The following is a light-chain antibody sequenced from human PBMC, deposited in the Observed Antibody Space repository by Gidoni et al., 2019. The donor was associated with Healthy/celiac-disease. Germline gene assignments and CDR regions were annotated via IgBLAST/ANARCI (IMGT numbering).Light chain of an antibody. V-gene: IGLV1-40*01. CDR3: QSYDSSLSGSV. CDR2: GNS. CDR1: SSNIGAGYD. Sequence: QSVLTQPPSVSGAPGHRVTISCTGSSSNIGAGYDVHWYQQLPGPAPKPLIYGNSNRPSGVPDRFSGSKSGTSASLAITGLQAEDEADYYCQSYDSSLSGSVFGGGTKLTVL. J-gene: IGLJ2*01.